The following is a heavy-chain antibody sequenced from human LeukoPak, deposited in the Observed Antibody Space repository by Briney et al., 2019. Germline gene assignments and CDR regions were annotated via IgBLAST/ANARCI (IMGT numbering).Heavy chain of an antibody. D-gene: IGHD4-17*01. V-gene: IGHV3-23*01. Sequence: GGSLRLSCAASGFTFSSYGMNWVRQAPGKGLEWVSAISGSGGSTYYADSVKGRFTISRDNSKNTLYLHMNSLRAEDTAVYYCVLYGDYESPDGFDIWGQGTMVTVSS. CDR1: GFTFSSYG. CDR2: ISGSGGST. CDR3: VLYGDYESPDGFDI. J-gene: IGHJ3*02.